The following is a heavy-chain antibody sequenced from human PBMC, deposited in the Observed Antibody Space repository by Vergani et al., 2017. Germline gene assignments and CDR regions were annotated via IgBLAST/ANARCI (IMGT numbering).Heavy chain of an antibody. D-gene: IGHD6-13*01. CDR1: GFTFSSYS. J-gene: IGHJ5*02. CDR2: ISSSSSYI. CDR3: ASDTGYSSSWYSGNWFDP. Sequence: EVQLVESGGGLVKPGGSLRLSCAASGFTFSSYSMNWVRQAPGKGLEWVSSISSSSSYIYYADSVKGRFTISRDNAKNSLYLQMNSLRAEDTAVYYCASDTGYSSSWYSGNWFDPWGQGTLVTVSS. V-gene: IGHV3-21*01.